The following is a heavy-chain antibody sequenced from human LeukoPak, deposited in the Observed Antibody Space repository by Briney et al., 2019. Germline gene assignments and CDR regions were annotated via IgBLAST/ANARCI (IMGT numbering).Heavy chain of an antibody. Sequence: GGALRLSCAASVFSFSSYGIHWGPQAPDKGVGWGALVSCDGSIKYYADSEKGRFTISRDTSKNTVYLQMNSLGATDTAFYYCARGYSRSWLGYFDYWGQGTLVTVSA. CDR3: ARGYSRSWLGYFDY. D-gene: IGHD6-13*01. CDR1: VFSFSSYG. CDR2: VSCDGSIK. V-gene: IGHV3-30*03. J-gene: IGHJ4*02.